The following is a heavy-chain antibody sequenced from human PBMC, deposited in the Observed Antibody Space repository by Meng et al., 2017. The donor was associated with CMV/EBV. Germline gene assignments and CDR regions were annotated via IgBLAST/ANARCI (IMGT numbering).Heavy chain of an antibody. CDR2: ISYDGSNK. V-gene: IGHV3-30*04. J-gene: IGHJ4*02. D-gene: IGHD6-13*01. Sequence: GRSLRLSSAASGFTFSSYAMHWVRQAPGKGLEWVAVISYDGSNKYYADSVKGRFTISRDNSKNTLYLQMNSLRAEDTAVYYCARVAAAVKYYFDSWGQGTLVTVSS. CDR3: ARVAAAVKYYFDS. CDR1: GFTFSSYA.